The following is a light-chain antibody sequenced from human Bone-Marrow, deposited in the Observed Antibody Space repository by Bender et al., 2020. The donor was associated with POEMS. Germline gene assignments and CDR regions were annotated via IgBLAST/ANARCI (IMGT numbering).Light chain of an antibody. CDR3: SSYTSSSTLL. J-gene: IGLJ2*01. CDR1: KSDVGGYNY. CDR2: DVS. Sequence: QSALTQPASVSGSPGQSIIISCTGTKSDVGGYNYVSWYRQDPGKAPRLIMYDVSHRPSGVSDRFFGSKSADTASLSISRLQPDDEGYYYCSSYTSSSTLLFGGGTRLTVL. V-gene: IGLV2-14*03.